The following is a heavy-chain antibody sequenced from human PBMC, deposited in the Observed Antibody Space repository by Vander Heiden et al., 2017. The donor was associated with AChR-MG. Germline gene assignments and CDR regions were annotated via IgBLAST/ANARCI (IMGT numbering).Heavy chain of an antibody. Sequence: EVQLLQSGAEVTQPGESLKISCKGSGYSFTSYWIGGVRRRPGKGMEWMWISDHDESGTRYSPSCKGQVTISADKAISTDYLQWSSLKASDIARDYCARAMVQGVPIDYWGQGTLGTVSS. CDR3: ARAMVQGVPIDY. D-gene: IGHD3-10*01. J-gene: IGHJ4*02. CDR1: GYSFTSYW. V-gene: IGHV5-51*01. CDR2: SDHDESGT.